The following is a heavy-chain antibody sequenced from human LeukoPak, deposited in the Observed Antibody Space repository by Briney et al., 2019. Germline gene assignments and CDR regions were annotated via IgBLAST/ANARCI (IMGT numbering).Heavy chain of an antibody. V-gene: IGHV3-30-3*01. CDR1: GFTFRSSA. J-gene: IGHJ4*02. Sequence: GGSLRLSCAASGFTFRSSAMHWVRQAPGKGLEWVAVISYDGSNKYHADSVKGRLTISRDNSKNTLYLQMNSLRAEDTAVYYCARDRSAAGTDYFDYWGQGTLVTVSS. D-gene: IGHD6-13*01. CDR2: ISYDGSNK. CDR3: ARDRSAAGTDYFDY.